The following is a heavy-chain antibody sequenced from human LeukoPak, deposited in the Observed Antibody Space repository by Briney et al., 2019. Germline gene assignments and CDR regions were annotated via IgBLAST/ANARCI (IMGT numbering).Heavy chain of an antibody. D-gene: IGHD1-26*01. Sequence: GGSLRLSCAASGFTFNNYAMHWVRQAPGKGLEWVAVISFDGSNKYYADSVKGRFTISRDNSKNTLYLQMNSLRAEDTAVYYCAKVLLPVGGGSYFDYWGQGTLVTVSS. V-gene: IGHV3-30*04. CDR2: ISFDGSNK. J-gene: IGHJ4*02. CDR3: AKVLLPVGGGSYFDY. CDR1: GFTFNNYA.